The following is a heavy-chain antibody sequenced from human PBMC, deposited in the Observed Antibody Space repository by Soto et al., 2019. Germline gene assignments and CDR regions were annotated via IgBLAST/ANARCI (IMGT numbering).Heavy chain of an antibody. D-gene: IGHD3-16*01. CDR1: GGTFSTFG. CDR2: IIPFFGTA. Sequence: SVKVSCKTSGGTFSTFGISWVRQAPGQGLEWMGGIIPFFGTAEYSQKFEDRITITADESTNTVYMDPRSLTSEDTAIYYCARTAPMDAGDKYYYDFWGQGALVTVSS. V-gene: IGHV1-69*13. CDR3: ARTAPMDAGDKYYYDF. J-gene: IGHJ4*02.